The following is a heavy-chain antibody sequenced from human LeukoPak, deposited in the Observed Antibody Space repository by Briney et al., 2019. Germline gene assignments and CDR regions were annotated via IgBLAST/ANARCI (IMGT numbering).Heavy chain of an antibody. J-gene: IGHJ3*02. V-gene: IGHV1-46*01. CDR2: INPSGGST. Sequence: ASVKVSCKASGYTFTSYYMHWVRQAPGQGLEWMGIINPSGGSTSYAQKFQGRVTMTRDTSTSTAYMDVRSLRSDDTAVYYCARLVCSSSSCWDSAAFDIWGQGTMVTVSS. CDR3: ARLVCSSSSCWDSAAFDI. D-gene: IGHD2-15*01. CDR1: GYTFTSYY.